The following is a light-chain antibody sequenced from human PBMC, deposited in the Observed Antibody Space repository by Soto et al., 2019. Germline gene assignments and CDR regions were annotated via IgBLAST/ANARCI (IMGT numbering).Light chain of an antibody. CDR3: QKLNS. CDR1: QGISSY. V-gene: IGKV1-9*01. Sequence: DIQLTQSPSFLSASVGDRVTITCRASQGISSYLAWYQQKPGKAPKLLIYAASTLQRGVPSRFSGSGSGTEFTLTITSLQHEDFATYYCQKLNSFGGGTKVEIK. J-gene: IGKJ4*01. CDR2: AAS.